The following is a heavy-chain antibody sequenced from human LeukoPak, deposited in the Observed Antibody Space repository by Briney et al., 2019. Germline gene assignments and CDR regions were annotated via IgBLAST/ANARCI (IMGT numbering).Heavy chain of an antibody. Sequence: PSETLPLTCTVSGGSISSYYWSWIRQPPGKGLEWIGYIFYSGSTNYNPSLKSRVTISVDTSKNQFSLKLSSVTAADTAVYYCARVFSYPLRAPFDPWGQGTLVTVSS. CDR2: IFYSGST. V-gene: IGHV4-59*01. D-gene: IGHD3-3*01. CDR3: ARVFSYPLRAPFDP. J-gene: IGHJ5*02. CDR1: GGSISSYY.